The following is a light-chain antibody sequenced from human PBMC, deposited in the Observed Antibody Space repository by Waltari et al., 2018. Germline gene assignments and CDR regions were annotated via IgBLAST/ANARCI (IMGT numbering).Light chain of an antibody. J-gene: IGKJ4*01. Sequence: DVVMTQSPLSLPVTLGQPASIPCRSSQSLVHTHGNTYLNWFQQRPGQSPRRLIYKVSKRDSGVPDRFSGSGSGTDFTLEISRVEAEDVGVYYCMQGTHWPLTFGGGTKVEIK. CDR3: MQGTHWPLT. CDR1: QSLVHTHGNTY. CDR2: KVS. V-gene: IGKV2-30*02.